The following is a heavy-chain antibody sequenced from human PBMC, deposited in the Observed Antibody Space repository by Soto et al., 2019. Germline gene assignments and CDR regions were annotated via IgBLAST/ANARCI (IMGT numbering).Heavy chain of an antibody. CDR1: GFTFSSYG. V-gene: IGHV3-30*18. Sequence: GGSLRLSCAASGFTFSSYGMHWVRQAPGKGLEWVAVISYDGSNKYYADSVKGRFTISRDNSKNTLYLQMNSLRAEDTAVYYCAKSVEDGWEYYFDYWGQGTLVTVSS. J-gene: IGHJ4*02. D-gene: IGHD6-19*01. CDR2: ISYDGSNK. CDR3: AKSVEDGWEYYFDY.